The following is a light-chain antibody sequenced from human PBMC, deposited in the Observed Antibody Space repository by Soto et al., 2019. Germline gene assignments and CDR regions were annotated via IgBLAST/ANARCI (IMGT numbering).Light chain of an antibody. Sequence: IVMTQSPGTLSLSAGDRATLSCRASQSITTHLAWYQQRPGQAPRLLIYHSSTRATGVPTRFSGSGSGTDFTLTINGLQSEDIAVYYCQQYNTWHRTFGQGTKVEIK. J-gene: IGKJ1*01. V-gene: IGKV3-15*01. CDR3: QQYNTWHRT. CDR1: QSITTH. CDR2: HSS.